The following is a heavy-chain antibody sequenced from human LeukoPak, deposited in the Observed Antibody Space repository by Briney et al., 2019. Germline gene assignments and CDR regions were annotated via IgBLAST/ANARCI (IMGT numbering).Heavy chain of an antibody. CDR2: IYYSGST. CDR1: GGSISSGGYY. D-gene: IGHD5-24*01. Sequence: SETLSLTCTVSGGSISSGGYYWSWIRQHPGKGLEWIGYIYYSGSTYYNPYLKSRVTISVDTSKNQFSLKLSSVTAADTAVYYCARDRRDGYNLAYYYGMDVWGQGTTVTVSS. CDR3: ARDRRDGYNLAYYYGMDV. V-gene: IGHV4-31*03. J-gene: IGHJ6*02.